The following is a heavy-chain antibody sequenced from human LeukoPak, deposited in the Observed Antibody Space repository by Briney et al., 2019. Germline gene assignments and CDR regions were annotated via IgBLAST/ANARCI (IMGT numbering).Heavy chain of an antibody. CDR2: IYYSGST. Sequence: SETLSLTCIVSGGSISSYYWSWIRQPPGKGLEWIGYIYYSGSTNYNPSLKSRVTISVDTSKNQFSLKLSSVTAADTAVYYCARANVDTAMAPPYYYYYYYMDVWGKGTTVTVSS. CDR3: ARANVDTAMAPPYYYYYYYMDV. CDR1: GGSISSYY. D-gene: IGHD5-18*01. V-gene: IGHV4-59*01. J-gene: IGHJ6*03.